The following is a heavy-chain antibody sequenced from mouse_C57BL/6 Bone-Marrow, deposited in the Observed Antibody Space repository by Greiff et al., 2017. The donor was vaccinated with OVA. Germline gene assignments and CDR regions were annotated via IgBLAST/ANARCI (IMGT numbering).Heavy chain of an antibody. CDR3: ARGSYFDY. J-gene: IGHJ2*01. Sequence: VQLKESGPGLVKPSQSLSLTCSVTGYSITSGYYWNWIRQFPGNKLEWMGYISYDGSNNYNPSLKNPISITRDTSKNQFFLKLNSVTTEDTATYYCARGSYFDYWGQGTTLTVSS. V-gene: IGHV3-6*01. CDR2: ISYDGSN. CDR1: GYSITSGYY.